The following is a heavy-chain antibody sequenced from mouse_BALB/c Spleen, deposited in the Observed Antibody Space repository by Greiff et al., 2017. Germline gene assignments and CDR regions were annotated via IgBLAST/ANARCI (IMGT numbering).Heavy chain of an antibody. J-gene: IGHJ4*01. D-gene: IGHD2-2*01. CDR2: INPSNGGT. CDR1: GYTFTSYY. V-gene: IGHV1S81*02. CDR3: TTAIYYGSSMDY. Sequence: VQLQQSGAELVKPGASVKLSCKASGYTFTSYYMYWVKQRPGQGLEWIGEINPSNGGTNFNEKFKSKATLTVDKSSSTAYMQLSSLTSEDSAVYYCTTAIYYGSSMDYWGQGTSVTVSS.